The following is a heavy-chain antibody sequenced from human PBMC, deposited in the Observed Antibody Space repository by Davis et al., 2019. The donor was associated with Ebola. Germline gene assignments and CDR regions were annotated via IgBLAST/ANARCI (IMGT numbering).Heavy chain of an antibody. J-gene: IGHJ6*02. D-gene: IGHD1-1*01. Sequence: GESLKISCKGSGYSFTSYWIGWVCQMPGKGLEWMGIIYPGDSDTRYSPSFQGQVTISADKSISTAYLQWSSLKASDTAMYYCATSTGTTRAYYYYGMDVWGQGTTVTVSS. CDR1: GYSFTSYW. V-gene: IGHV5-51*01. CDR2: IYPGDSDT. CDR3: ATSTGTTRAYYYYGMDV.